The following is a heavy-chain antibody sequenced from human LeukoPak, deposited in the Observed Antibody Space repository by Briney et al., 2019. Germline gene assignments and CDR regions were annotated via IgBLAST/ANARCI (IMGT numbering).Heavy chain of an antibody. V-gene: IGHV3-33*01. J-gene: IGHJ4*02. CDR3: ARDLEMATSYYFDY. Sequence: GGSLRLSCAASGFTFSSYGMHWVRQAPGKGLEWVAVIWYDGSNKYYADSVKGRFTISRDNSKNTLYLQMNSLRAEDTAVYYCARDLEMATSYYFDYWGQGTLVTVSS. D-gene: IGHD5-24*01. CDR1: GFTFSSYG. CDR2: IWYDGSNK.